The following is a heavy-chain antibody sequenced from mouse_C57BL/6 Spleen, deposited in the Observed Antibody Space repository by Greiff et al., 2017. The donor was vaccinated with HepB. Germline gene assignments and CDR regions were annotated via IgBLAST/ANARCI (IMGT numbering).Heavy chain of an antibody. CDR1: GYTFTSYW. V-gene: IGHV1-69*01. J-gene: IGHJ1*03. D-gene: IGHD3-1*01. CDR2: IDPSDSYT. CDR3: ARERANYYRYFDV. Sequence: QVQLQQPGAELVMPGASVKLSCKASGYTFTSYWMHWVKQRPGQGLEWIGEIDPSDSYTNYNQKFKGKSTLTVDKSSSTAYMQLSSLTSEDSAVYYCARERANYYRYFDVWGTGTTVTVSS.